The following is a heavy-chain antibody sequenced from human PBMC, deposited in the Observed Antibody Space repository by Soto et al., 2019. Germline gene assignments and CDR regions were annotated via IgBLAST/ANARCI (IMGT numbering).Heavy chain of an antibody. D-gene: IGHD4-17*01. CDR2: IYYSGST. J-gene: IGHJ4*02. Sequence: PSETLSLTCTVSGGSISSYYWSWIRQPPGKGLEWIGFIYYSGSTNYSPSLKSRVSISVDTSKNQFSLNLSSVTAADTAVYYCATMGTPVTGLYYFDYWGQGTLVTVSS. CDR3: ATMGTPVTGLYYFDY. CDR1: GGSISSYY. V-gene: IGHV4-59*08.